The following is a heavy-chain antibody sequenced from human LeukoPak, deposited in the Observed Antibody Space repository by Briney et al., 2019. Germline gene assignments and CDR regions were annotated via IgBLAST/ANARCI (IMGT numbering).Heavy chain of an antibody. CDR3: AKRAAYSFDS. V-gene: IGHV3-23*01. CDR1: GFTFSTYA. Sequence: PGGSLRLSCATSGFTFSTYAMGWVRQAPGKGLEWVSTIGGSSTFYADSVKGRFTISRDNSKNTLCLQMNSLRAEDTAVYYCAKRAAYSFDSWGQGTLVTVSS. CDR2: IGGSST. D-gene: IGHD2-15*01. J-gene: IGHJ4*02.